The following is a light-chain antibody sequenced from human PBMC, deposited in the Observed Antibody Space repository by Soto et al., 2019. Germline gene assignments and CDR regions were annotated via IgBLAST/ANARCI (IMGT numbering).Light chain of an antibody. J-gene: IGLJ1*01. CDR2: RNN. Sequence: QSVLTQPPSASGTPGQRVTISCSGSSSNNGSNFVYWYQQLPGTAPKLLIYRNNQRPSGVPDRFSGSKSGTSASLAISGLRSEDEADYYCAVWDDSLSGFYVFGTGTRSPS. CDR1: SSNNGSNF. V-gene: IGLV1-47*01. CDR3: AVWDDSLSGFYV.